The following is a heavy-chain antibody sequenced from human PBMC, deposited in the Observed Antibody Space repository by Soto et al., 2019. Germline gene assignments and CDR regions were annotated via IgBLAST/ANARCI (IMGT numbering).Heavy chain of an antibody. CDR2: INAGNGNT. D-gene: IGHD6-19*01. CDR3: ARAVAVPADFDY. CDR1: GYTFTGYA. Sequence: QVQLVQSGAEEKKPGASVKFSCKASGYTFTGYAMHWVRQAPGQRLEWMGWINAGNGNTKYSQKLQGRVNITRDTSASTAYMELSSLRSEDTALYYCARAVAVPADFDYWGQGTLVTVSS. J-gene: IGHJ4*02. V-gene: IGHV1-3*05.